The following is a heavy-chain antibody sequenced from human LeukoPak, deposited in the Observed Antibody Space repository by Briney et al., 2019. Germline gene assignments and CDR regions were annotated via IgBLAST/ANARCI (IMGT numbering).Heavy chain of an antibody. CDR2: ISSSSSYI. CDR3: ARAPISGWYLDY. V-gene: IGHV3-21*01. CDR1: GFTFSSYE. Sequence: PGGSLRLSCAASGFTFSSYEMNWVRQAPGKGLEWVSSISSSSSYIYYADSVKGRFTISRDNAKNSLYLQMNSLRAEDTAVYYCARAPISGWYLDYWGQGTLVTVSS. D-gene: IGHD6-19*01. J-gene: IGHJ4*02.